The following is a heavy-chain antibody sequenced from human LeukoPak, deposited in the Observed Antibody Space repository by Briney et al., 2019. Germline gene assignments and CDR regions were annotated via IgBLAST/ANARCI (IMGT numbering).Heavy chain of an antibody. J-gene: IGHJ5*02. CDR2: IIPILGIA. D-gene: IGHD3-22*01. Sequence: SVKVTCKASGGTSSSYAISWVRQAPGQGLEWMGRIIPILGIANYAQKFQGRVTITADKSTSTAYMELSSLRSEDTAVYYCARRVGYYYDSSGSNWFDPWGQGTLVTVSS. CDR1: GGTSSSYA. V-gene: IGHV1-69*04. CDR3: ARRVGYYYDSSGSNWFDP.